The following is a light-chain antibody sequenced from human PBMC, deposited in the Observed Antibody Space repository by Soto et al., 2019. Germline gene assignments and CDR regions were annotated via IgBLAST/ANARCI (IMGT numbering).Light chain of an antibody. Sequence: DIPMTQSPSSLSASVGDRVTISCRASQSVKTYLNWYQQKPGKAPKALIYAVSSLQSGVPSRFSGSGSGTDFTLTVSGLQPEDFGTYFCQQTYSTPYTFGQGTRLEIK. CDR2: AVS. V-gene: IGKV1-39*01. CDR3: QQTYSTPYT. CDR1: QSVKTY. J-gene: IGKJ2*01.